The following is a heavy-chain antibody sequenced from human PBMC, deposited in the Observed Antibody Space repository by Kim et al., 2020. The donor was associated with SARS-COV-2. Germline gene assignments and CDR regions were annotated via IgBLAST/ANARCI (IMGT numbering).Heavy chain of an antibody. Sequence: GGSLRLSCAASGFTIGRHWMMWVRQAPGKGLEWVSNIDGDGSEKNYVDSVKGRFIIFRDNTEKSLYLQMNSLRVEDTAVYYCSRDGPPGARDYWGQGA. V-gene: IGHV3-7*03. CDR2: IDGDGSEK. CDR1: GFTIGRHW. D-gene: IGHD2-2*01. J-gene: IGHJ4*02. CDR3: SRDGPPGARDY.